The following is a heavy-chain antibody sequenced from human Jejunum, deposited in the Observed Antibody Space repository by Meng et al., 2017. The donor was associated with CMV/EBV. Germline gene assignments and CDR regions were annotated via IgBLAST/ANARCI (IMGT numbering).Heavy chain of an antibody. J-gene: IGHJ4*02. CDR3: ATDWGDTKSRFDY. CDR2: IKQEGSKK. D-gene: IGHD3-16*01. V-gene: IGHV3-7*01. Sequence: ASGFTFSNYWMSWVRQTPGKGLEWVANIKQEGSKKYYVGSVKGRFTVSRDNAKNSLYLQMNSLRAEDTAVYYCATDWGDTKSRFDYWGQGSLVTVSS. CDR1: GFTFSNYW.